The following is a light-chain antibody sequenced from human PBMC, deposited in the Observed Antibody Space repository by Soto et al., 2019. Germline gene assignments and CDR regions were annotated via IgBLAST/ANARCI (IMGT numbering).Light chain of an antibody. CDR1: SSDIGTYDY. V-gene: IGLV2-8*01. J-gene: IGLJ1*01. Sequence: QSALTQPPSAPGSLGQSVTISCTGTSSDIGTYDYVSWYQQHPGRAPKLIIFEVSKRPSGVPDRFSGSKSGNTASLIVSGLQPDDEAEYHCTSYTGDDFTFIFGTGTKVTV. CDR3: TSYTGDDFTFI. CDR2: EVS.